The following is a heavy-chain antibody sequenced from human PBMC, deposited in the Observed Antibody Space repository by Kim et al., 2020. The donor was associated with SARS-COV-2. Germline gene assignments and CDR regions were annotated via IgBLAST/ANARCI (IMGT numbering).Heavy chain of an antibody. V-gene: IGHV3-11*01. CDR2: VSSSGVIK. Sequence: GGSLRLSCAASGFTFNDYYINWIRQAPGKGLEWVSYVSSSGVIKKYADSVKGRFTVSRDDAHKSVYLQMSSLRAEDTAVYYCARDFLPDLRGWFD. J-gene: IGHJ5*02. CDR3: ARDFLPDLRGWFD. D-gene: IGHD1-26*01. CDR1: GFTFNDYY.